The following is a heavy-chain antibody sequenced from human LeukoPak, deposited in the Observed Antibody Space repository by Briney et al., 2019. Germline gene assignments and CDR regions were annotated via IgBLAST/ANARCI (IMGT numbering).Heavy chain of an antibody. V-gene: IGHV3-23*01. D-gene: IGHD3-3*01. J-gene: IGHJ4*02. CDR2: INGGGGNT. Sequence: GGSLRLSCAASGFTFSNYAMTWVRQAPGKGLEWVSAINGGGGNTYYADSVKGRFTIYSANSKNTLYLQMNSLRADDTAVYYCANGNFWSGYSYWGQGTLVTVSS. CDR1: GFTFSNYA. CDR3: ANGNFWSGYSY.